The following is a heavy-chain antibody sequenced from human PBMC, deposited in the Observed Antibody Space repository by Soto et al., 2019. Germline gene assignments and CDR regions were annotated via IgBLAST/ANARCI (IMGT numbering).Heavy chain of an antibody. CDR2: IYYSGPT. D-gene: IGHD2-21*02. CDR3: ARGDATVVVTDTFYDS. J-gene: IGHJ4*02. CDR1: GGSISSGDYY. Sequence: PSETLSLTCTVSGGSISSGDYYWSWIRQPPGKGLEWIGYIYYSGPTYYNPSLKSRLTMSVDTSKNQFSLKLTSVTTADTAVYFCARGDATVVVTDTFYDSWGQGTLVTVSS. V-gene: IGHV4-30-4*01.